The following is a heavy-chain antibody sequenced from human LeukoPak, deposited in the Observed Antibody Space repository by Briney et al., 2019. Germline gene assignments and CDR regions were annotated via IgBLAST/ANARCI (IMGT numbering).Heavy chain of an antibody. CDR1: GGSFSGYY. CDR2: INHSGST. Sequence: SETLSLTCAVYGGSFSGYYWSWIRQPPGKGLEWIGEINHSGSTNYNPSPKSRVTISVDTSKNQFSLKLSSVTAADTAVYYCARGSNRGRNVVVPAAIKFDYWGQGTLVTVSS. V-gene: IGHV4-34*01. J-gene: IGHJ4*02. CDR3: ARGSNRGRNVVVPAAIKFDY. D-gene: IGHD2-2*01.